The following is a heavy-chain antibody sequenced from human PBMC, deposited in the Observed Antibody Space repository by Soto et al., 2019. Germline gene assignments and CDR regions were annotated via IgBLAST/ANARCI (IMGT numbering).Heavy chain of an antibody. CDR3: ARPFNLIAHAPADD. Sequence: ASVKVSCQASGYSFISYGINWVRQAPGQGLEWMGWINPYNGNTNYVKKFQGRVTLTTDTSTSTAYMELRNLRSDDTATYYCARPFNLIAHAPADDWGLGTLVTVSS. CDR2: INPYNGNT. J-gene: IGHJ4*02. D-gene: IGHD2-8*01. CDR1: GYSFISYG. V-gene: IGHV1-18*01.